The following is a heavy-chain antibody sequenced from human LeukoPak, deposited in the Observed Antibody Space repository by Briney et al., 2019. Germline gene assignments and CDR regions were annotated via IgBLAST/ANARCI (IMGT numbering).Heavy chain of an antibody. CDR3: AKYTAAARGSFGY. D-gene: IGHD6-25*01. Sequence: SETLSLTCTVSGGSISSYYWSWIRQPPGKGLEWIGYIYYSGSTNYNPSLKSRVTISVDTSKNQFSLSLSSVTAADTAVYYCAKYTAAARGSFGYWGQGTLVTVSS. V-gene: IGHV4-59*08. CDR2: IYYSGST. CDR1: GGSISSYY. J-gene: IGHJ4*02.